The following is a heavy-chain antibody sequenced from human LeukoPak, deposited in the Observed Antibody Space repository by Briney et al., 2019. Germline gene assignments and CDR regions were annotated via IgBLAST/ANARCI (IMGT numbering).Heavy chain of an antibody. Sequence: PGGSLRLSCAASGFTFSSYAMHWVRQAPGKGLEWVAVISYDGSNKYYADSVKGRFTISRDNSKNTLYLQMNSLRAEDTAVYYCARDSSSSWYGYDYYGMDVWGQGTTVTVSS. CDR1: GFTFSSYA. CDR3: ARDSSSSWYGYDYYGMDV. J-gene: IGHJ6*02. D-gene: IGHD6-13*01. CDR2: ISYDGSNK. V-gene: IGHV3-30-3*01.